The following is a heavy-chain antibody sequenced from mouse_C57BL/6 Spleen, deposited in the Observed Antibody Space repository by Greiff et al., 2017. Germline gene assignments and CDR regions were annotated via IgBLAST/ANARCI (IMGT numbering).Heavy chain of an antibody. V-gene: IGHV1-9*01. CDR2: ILTGSGST. CDR3: ARRGLLWSYFDY. Sequence: VQLQPSGAELMQPGASVKLSCKATGYTFSGYWIEWVKQRPGNGLEWIGEILTGSGSTNYKEKFKGKATFTADTSSNSAYMQLRSLTTEDSAIYYCARRGLLWSYFDYWGQGTTLTVSS. D-gene: IGHD2-1*01. J-gene: IGHJ2*01. CDR1: GYTFSGYW.